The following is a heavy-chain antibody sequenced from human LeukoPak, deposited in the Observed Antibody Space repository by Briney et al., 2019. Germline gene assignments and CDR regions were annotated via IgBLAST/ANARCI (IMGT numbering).Heavy chain of an antibody. V-gene: IGHV3-23*01. CDR2: ISGSGGST. CDR1: GFTFSSYA. Sequence: GGSLRLSCAASGFTFSSYAMSWVRQAPGKGLEWVSAISGSGGSTYYADSVKGRFTISRDNSKNTLYLQMNSLRAEDTAVYYCAKGRLYSGSSELDYWGQGTLVTVSS. CDR3: AKGRLYSGSSELDY. J-gene: IGHJ4*02. D-gene: IGHD6-13*01.